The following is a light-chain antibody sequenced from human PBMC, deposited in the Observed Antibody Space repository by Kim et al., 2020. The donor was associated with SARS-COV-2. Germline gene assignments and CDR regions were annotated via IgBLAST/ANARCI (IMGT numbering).Light chain of an antibody. CDR2: GKN. CDR1: SLRTYY. CDR3: NSRDNSANVV. V-gene: IGLV3-19*01. Sequence: SSELTQDPAVSVALGQTVRITCQGDSLRTYYASWYQQKPGQAPVLVIYGKNNRPSGIPDRFSGSSSGNTASLTITGAQAEDEAGYYCNSRDNSANVVFGGDIKLTVL. J-gene: IGLJ3*02.